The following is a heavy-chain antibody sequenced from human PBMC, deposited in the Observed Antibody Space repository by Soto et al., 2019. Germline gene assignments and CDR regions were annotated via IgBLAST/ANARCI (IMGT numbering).Heavy chain of an antibody. D-gene: IGHD2-21*01. CDR2: ISSNGGST. J-gene: IGHJ6*03. Sequence: VQLVESGGGLVQPGGSLRLSCAASGFTFSSYAMHWVRQAPGKGLEYVSAISSNGGSTYYANSVKGRFTISRDNSTNTLYLEMGGQRAEDMSVYYCASVAPWWWAYMDVWGKGTTVTVSS. CDR1: GFTFSSYA. CDR3: ASVAPWWWAYMDV. V-gene: IGHV3-64*01.